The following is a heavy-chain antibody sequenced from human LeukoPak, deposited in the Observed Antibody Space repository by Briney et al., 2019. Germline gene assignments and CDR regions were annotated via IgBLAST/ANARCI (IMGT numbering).Heavy chain of an antibody. CDR2: VSSSSSFI. V-gene: IGHV3-21*01. J-gene: IGHJ5*02. Sequence: SGXXXSSYXXXXXRXAPGXXXEWVSCVSSSSSFIYYADSVKGRFTISRDNAKNSLYLQMNSLRAEDTAVYYCARGGDGYYLWGQGTLVTVSS. D-gene: IGHD3-22*01. CDR1: GXXXSSYX. CDR3: ARGGDGYYL.